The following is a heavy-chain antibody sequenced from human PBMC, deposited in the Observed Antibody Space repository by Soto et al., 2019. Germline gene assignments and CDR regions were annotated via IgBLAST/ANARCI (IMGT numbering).Heavy chain of an antibody. CDR1: GFTFSNYS. CDR3: AKVWDQWLLEIDY. V-gene: IGHV3-21*01. Sequence: EVQLVESGGGLVKPGGSLRRSCAASGFTFSNYSMTWVRQAPGKGLEWVSAISSESTKISYADSVKGRFTISRDNANGSVFLLMRSLSAEDTAVYYCAKVWDQWLLEIDYWGQRSLVTVAS. CDR2: ISSESTKI. J-gene: IGHJ4*02. D-gene: IGHD6-19*01.